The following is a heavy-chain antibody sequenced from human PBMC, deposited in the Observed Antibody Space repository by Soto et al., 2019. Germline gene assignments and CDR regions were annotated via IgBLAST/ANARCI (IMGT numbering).Heavy chain of an antibody. Sequence: QVQLVESGGGVVQPGRSLRLSCAASGFTFSSFGMHWVRQAPGKGLEWVAVASYDGSYKYYADSVKGRFTISRDNSKNTLYLQMNSLTAEDTAVYYCAKERSVVATTPDFDYWGQGTLVTVAS. CDR2: ASYDGSYK. V-gene: IGHV3-30*18. CDR3: AKERSVVATTPDFDY. D-gene: IGHD5-12*01. J-gene: IGHJ4*02. CDR1: GFTFSSFG.